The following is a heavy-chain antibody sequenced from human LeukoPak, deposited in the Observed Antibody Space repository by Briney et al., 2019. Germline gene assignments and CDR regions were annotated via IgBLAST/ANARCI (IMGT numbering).Heavy chain of an antibody. Sequence: GGSLRLPCAASGFTFDDYAMHWVRQAPGKGLEWVSGISWNSGSIGYADSVKGRFTISRDNAKNSLYLQMNSLRAEDTALYYCAKDRGGWADYWGQGTLVTVSS. CDR3: AKDRGGWADY. D-gene: IGHD6-19*01. CDR1: GFTFDDYA. J-gene: IGHJ4*02. CDR2: ISWNSGSI. V-gene: IGHV3-9*01.